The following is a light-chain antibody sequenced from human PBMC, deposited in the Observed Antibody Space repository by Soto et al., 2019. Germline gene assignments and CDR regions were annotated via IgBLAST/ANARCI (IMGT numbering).Light chain of an antibody. CDR3: QQYNNWPRT. Sequence: EIVMTQSPGTLSVSPGEGATLSCRASQSVRSNVAWYQQKPGQAPRLLIYGASTRATGVPARFSGSGSGTEFTLTISSLQSEDFAVYHCQQYNNWPRTFGQGTKV. J-gene: IGKJ1*01. CDR1: QSVRSN. CDR2: GAS. V-gene: IGKV3-15*01.